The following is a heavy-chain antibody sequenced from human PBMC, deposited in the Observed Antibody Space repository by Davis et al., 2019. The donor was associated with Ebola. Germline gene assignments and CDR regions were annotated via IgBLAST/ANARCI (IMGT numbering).Heavy chain of an antibody. CDR2: ISASGITI. Sequence: GESLKISCAASGFTFSSYSMNWVRRAPGKGLEWISYISASGITIYYADSVKGRLTISRDNAKNSLYLQMNSLRDEDTALYYCAKPGYSGYDYPLDNWGQGTLVTVSS. V-gene: IGHV3-48*02. CDR1: GFTFSSYS. D-gene: IGHD5-12*01. CDR3: AKPGYSGYDYPLDN. J-gene: IGHJ4*02.